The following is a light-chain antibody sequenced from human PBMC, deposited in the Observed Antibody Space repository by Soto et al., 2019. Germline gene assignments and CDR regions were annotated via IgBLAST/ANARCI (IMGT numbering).Light chain of an antibody. Sequence: QSVLTQSASVSGSPGRSITISCTGTSSDVGGYNYVSWYQQHPGKAPKLMIYDVSNRPSGVSNRFSGSKSGNTASLTISGLQAEDEADYYCSSYTSSSTLYVFGTGTKVTV. J-gene: IGLJ1*01. CDR3: SSYTSSSTLYV. CDR2: DVS. CDR1: SSDVGGYNY. V-gene: IGLV2-14*01.